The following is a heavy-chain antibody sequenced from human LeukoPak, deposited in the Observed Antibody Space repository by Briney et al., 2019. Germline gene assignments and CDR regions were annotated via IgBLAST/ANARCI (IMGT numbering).Heavy chain of an antibody. CDR2: IRYDGSNK. Sequence: GGSLRLSCAASGFTFSSYGMHWVRQAPGKGLEWVAFIRYDGSNKYYADSVKGRFTISRDNSKNTLYLQMNSLRAEDTAVYYCAYSYYDSSGYLYYYYMDVWGKGTTVTVSS. CDR1: GFTFSSYG. J-gene: IGHJ6*03. CDR3: AYSYYDSSGYLYYYYMDV. V-gene: IGHV3-30*02. D-gene: IGHD3-22*01.